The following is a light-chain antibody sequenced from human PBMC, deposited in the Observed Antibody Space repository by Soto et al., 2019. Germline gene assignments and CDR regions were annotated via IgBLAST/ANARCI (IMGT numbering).Light chain of an antibody. CDR2: AAS. J-gene: IGKJ2*01. V-gene: IGKV1-27*01. CDR3: QRYVTAPKT. Sequence: DFQMTQSPSSLSASVGDRVTITCRASQDISSFLAWYQQKPGKVPKLLIYAASTLQSGVPSRFIGSGSGTDFTLTISSLQPEDAATYYCQRYVTAPKTFGQGTKLEIK. CDR1: QDISSF.